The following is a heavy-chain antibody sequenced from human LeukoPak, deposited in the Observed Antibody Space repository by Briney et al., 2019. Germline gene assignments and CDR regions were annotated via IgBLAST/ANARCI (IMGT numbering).Heavy chain of an antibody. CDR1: GLNFDDSA. CDR3: AKESGKFDY. Sequence: HPGGSLRLSCVASGLNFDDSAMHWVRQAPGKGLEWVSLISADGGSTFSADSVKGRFSISRDNSKNSLYLQMNCLRSEDTAMYYCAKESGKFDYWGQGTLVAVSS. J-gene: IGHJ4*02. V-gene: IGHV3-43*02. CDR2: ISADGGST.